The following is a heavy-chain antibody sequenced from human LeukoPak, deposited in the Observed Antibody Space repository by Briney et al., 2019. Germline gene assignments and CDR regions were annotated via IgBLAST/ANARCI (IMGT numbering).Heavy chain of an antibody. CDR1: GYTFTSYY. CDR3: AREAITIFGLVRTQTTKGPHRFDP. CDR2: INPSGGST. D-gene: IGHD3-3*01. Sequence: GASVRVSSTASGYTFTSYYMHWVRQAPGQGLEWMGIINPSGGSTSYTQRFRGRVTITRDMSTGTVYMELSSLTSEDTAVYYCAREAITIFGLVRTQTTKGPHRFDPWGQGALVTVSS. J-gene: IGHJ5*02. V-gene: IGHV1-46*01.